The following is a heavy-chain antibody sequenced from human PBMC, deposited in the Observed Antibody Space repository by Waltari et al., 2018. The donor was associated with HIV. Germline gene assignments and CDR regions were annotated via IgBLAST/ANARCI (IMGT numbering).Heavy chain of an antibody. J-gene: IGHJ4*02. CDR1: GCIFSSYA. CDR3: AKDRSYDSSGYFDY. D-gene: IGHD3-22*01. Sequence: EVQLLESGGDLQQPGGSRSLSCAASGCIFSSYAMSWVRQAPGRGLDRVSSINGGTTGTFYAYSVKGRFTITRDSSKNTLYLQMNSLRAEDTAVYYCAKDRSYDSSGYFDYWGEGTLVTVSS. CDR2: INGGTTGT. V-gene: IGHV3-23*01.